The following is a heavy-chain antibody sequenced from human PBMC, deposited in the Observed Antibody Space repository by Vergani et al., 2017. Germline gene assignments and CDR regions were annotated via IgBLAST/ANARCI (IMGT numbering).Heavy chain of an antibody. CDR3: ARVGTSSNRDYFDY. CDR1: GYTFTDYF. Sequence: QVQLVQSGAEVKKPGASVKVSCKASGYTFTDYFMHWVRQAPGQGLEWMGWINPNSGGTNYAQKFQGRVTMTRDTSISTAYMELSNLRSDDTDVYYCARVGTSSNRDYFDYWGQGPLVTVSS. D-gene: IGHD2-2*01. CDR2: INPNSGGT. J-gene: IGHJ4*02. V-gene: IGHV1-2*02.